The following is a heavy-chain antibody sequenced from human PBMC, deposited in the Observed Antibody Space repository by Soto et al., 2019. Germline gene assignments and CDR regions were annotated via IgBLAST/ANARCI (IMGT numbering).Heavy chain of an antibody. D-gene: IGHD2-2*01. J-gene: IGHJ4*02. Sequence: EVQLVESGGALVQPGGSLRLSCAASGFTFSNYWMHWVRQAPGKGLVWVSRINSDGSSTNYADSAKGRFTISRDNTKNTLYLQMNSLRAEYTAGYYCTRVDTCSTSSCYSVFDYWGQGTLVTVSS. CDR1: GFTFSNYW. CDR2: INSDGSST. CDR3: TRVDTCSTSSCYSVFDY. V-gene: IGHV3-74*01.